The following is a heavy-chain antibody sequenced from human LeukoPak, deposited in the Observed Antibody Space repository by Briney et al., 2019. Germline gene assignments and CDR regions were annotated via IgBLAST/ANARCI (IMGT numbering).Heavy chain of an antibody. Sequence: PGGSLRLSCAASGFTFSSYSMNWVRQAPGKGLEWVSSISSSSSYIYYVDSVKGRFTISRDNSKNSLYLQMNSLRAEDTAVYYCAAPYRGWLRVGGFDIWGQGTMVTVSS. CDR1: GFTFSSYS. CDR3: AAPYRGWLRVGGFDI. J-gene: IGHJ3*02. CDR2: ISSSSSYI. V-gene: IGHV3-21*01. D-gene: IGHD5-12*01.